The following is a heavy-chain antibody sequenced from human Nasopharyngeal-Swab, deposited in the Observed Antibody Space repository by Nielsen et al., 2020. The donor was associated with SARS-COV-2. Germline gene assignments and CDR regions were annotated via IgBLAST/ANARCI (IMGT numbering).Heavy chain of an antibody. V-gene: IGHV1-3*01. D-gene: IGHD6-19*01. CDR1: GYTFTSYA. CDR3: ARGDGDSSGWYTNGDYFDY. Sequence: ASVKVSCKASGYTFTSYAMHWVRQAPGQRLEWMGWINAGNGNTKYSQKFQGRVTITRDTSASTAYMKLSSLRSEDTVVYYCARGDGDSSGWYTNGDYFDYWGQGTLVTVSS. J-gene: IGHJ4*02. CDR2: INAGNGNT.